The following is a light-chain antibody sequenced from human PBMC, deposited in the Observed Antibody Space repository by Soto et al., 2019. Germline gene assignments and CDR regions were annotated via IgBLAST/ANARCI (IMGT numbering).Light chain of an antibody. CDR3: SSFTTINTYV. J-gene: IGLJ1*01. CDR1: SSDVGGYNY. Sequence: QSALTQPASVSASPGQSITISCTGTSSDVGGYNYVSWYQQHPGRAPKLIIYEVSNRPSGVSNRFSGSKSGNTASLTISGLQAEDEADYYCSSFTTINTYVFGTGTKLTVL. V-gene: IGLV2-14*01. CDR2: EVS.